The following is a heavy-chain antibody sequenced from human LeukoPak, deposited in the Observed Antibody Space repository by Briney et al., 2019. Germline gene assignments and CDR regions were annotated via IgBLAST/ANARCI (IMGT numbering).Heavy chain of an antibody. Sequence: ASVNVSFKASGYTFTIYYMHWVRQAPGQGLEWMGIINPSGGSTSYAQKFQGRVTMTRDTSTSTGYMELSSLRSEDTAVYYCARGGDATPSYFDYWGQGTLVTVSS. V-gene: IGHV1-46*01. J-gene: IGHJ4*02. CDR3: ARGGDATPSYFDY. CDR2: INPSGGST. D-gene: IGHD2-21*01. CDR1: GYTFTIYY.